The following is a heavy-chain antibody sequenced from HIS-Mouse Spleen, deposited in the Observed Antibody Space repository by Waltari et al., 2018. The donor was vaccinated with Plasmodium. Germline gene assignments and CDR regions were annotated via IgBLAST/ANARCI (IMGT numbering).Heavy chain of an antibody. V-gene: IGHV4-39*07. CDR2: IYYSGST. J-gene: IGHJ4*02. Sequence: QLQLQESGPGLVKPSATLSLTCTVSGGSISSSSYSWGRLRLPPGKGLEWIGSIYYSGSTYYNPSLKSRVTISVDTSKNQFSLKLSSVTAADTAVYYCARDRITGTSYFDYWGQGTLVTVSS. D-gene: IGHD1-7*01. CDR3: ARDRITGTSYFDY. CDR1: GGSISSSSYS.